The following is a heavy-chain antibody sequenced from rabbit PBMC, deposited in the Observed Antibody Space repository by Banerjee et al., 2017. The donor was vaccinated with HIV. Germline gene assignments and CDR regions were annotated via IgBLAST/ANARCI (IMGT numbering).Heavy chain of an antibody. D-gene: IGHD1-1*01. CDR2: IYAGNSGTT. J-gene: IGHJ4*01. CDR3: AWTYGYSSGYFYFDL. Sequence: QEQLAESGGDLVKPEGSLTLTCTASGFSFSSGYYMCWVRQAPGKGLEWIGCIYAGNSGTTYYASWAKGRFTITRTSSTTVTLQMTSLTAADTATYFCAWTYGYSSGYFYFDLWGQGTLVTVS. V-gene: IGHV1S45*01. CDR1: GFSFSSGYY.